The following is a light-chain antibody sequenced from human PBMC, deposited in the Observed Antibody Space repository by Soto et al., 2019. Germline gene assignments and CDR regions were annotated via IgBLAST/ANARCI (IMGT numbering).Light chain of an antibody. CDR2: DAS. V-gene: IGKV3-11*01. CDR3: QHRSNWPA. Sequence: EIVLTQSPGTLSLSPGERATLSCRTSQSVSRNLAWYQQKPGQAPRLLIYDASQRATGIAARFSGSGSGTDFTLTISSLEPEDFALYYCQHRSNWPAFGGGTKVDIK. CDR1: QSVSRN. J-gene: IGKJ4*01.